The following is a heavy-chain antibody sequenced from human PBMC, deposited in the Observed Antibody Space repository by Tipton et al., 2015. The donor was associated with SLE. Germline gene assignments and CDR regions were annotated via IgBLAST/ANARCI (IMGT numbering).Heavy chain of an antibody. CDR2: INHSGST. D-gene: IGHD6-19*01. J-gene: IGHJ4*02. CDR1: GGSFSGYY. CDR3: AREGGVAVAGS. V-gene: IGHV4-34*01. Sequence: TLSLTCAVYGGSFSGYYWSWIRQPPGKGLEWIGEINHSGSTNYNPSLKSRVTISVDTSKNQFSLKLSSVTAADTAVYYCAREGGVAVAGSWGQGTLVTVSP.